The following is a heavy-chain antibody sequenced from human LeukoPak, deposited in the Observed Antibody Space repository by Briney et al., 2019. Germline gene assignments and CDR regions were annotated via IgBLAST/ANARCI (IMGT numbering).Heavy chain of an antibody. Sequence: SETLSLTCTVSNGFISSSGFYWGWIRQPPGKGLEWIGKIYYYGSTYYNPSLKSRVTISLDMSTNRFSLKLSSVTAADTAVYYCAREYILYRSGWFLDYWGQGTVVTVSS. CDR3: AREYILYRSGWFLDY. D-gene: IGHD6-19*01. J-gene: IGHJ4*02. CDR1: NGFISSSGFY. V-gene: IGHV4-39*07. CDR2: IYYYGST.